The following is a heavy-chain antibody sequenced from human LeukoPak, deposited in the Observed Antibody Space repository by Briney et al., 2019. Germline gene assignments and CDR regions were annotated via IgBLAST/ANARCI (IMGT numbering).Heavy chain of an antibody. CDR2: IYSGGST. CDR1: WVPFINNY. V-gene: IGHV3-53*01. J-gene: IGHJ6*03. Sequence: PGASLLPPSSASWVPFINNYMSWVRPAPGEGLERGSVIYSGGSTYYADSVKVRFTISRDNSKNTLYLQMNSLRAEDTAVYYCASGSGSYRTPYYYMDVWGTGTTVTVSS. CDR3: ASGSGSYRTPYYYMDV. D-gene: IGHD3-10*01.